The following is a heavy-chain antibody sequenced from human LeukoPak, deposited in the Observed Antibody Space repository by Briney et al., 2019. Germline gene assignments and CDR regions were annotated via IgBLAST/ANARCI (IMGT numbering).Heavy chain of an antibody. CDR3: ARALGYCSGGSCTRGYNWFDP. Sequence: SETLSLTCTVSGGSISSSDYYWGWIRQPPGKGLEWIGSIYYGGSTYYNPSLRSRVTISVDTSMNQFSLKLSFVTTADTAVYYRARALGYCSGGSCTRGYNWFDPWGQGTLVTVPS. D-gene: IGHD2-15*01. V-gene: IGHV4-39*01. CDR2: IYYGGST. J-gene: IGHJ5*02. CDR1: GGSISSSDYY.